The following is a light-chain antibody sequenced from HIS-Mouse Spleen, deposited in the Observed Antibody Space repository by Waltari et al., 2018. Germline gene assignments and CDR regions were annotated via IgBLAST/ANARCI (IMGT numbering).Light chain of an antibody. CDR1: RSAVGGSNI. CDR2: EVS. J-gene: IGLJ3*02. CDR3: SSYTSSSTWV. Sequence: QSALTQPASVSGSPGQSIPISCNGTRSAVGGSNIVSRYQQQPGKAPKLMIYEVSNRPSGVSNRFSGSKSGNTASLTISGLQAEDEADYYCSSYTSSSTWVFGGGTKLTVL. V-gene: IGLV2-14*01.